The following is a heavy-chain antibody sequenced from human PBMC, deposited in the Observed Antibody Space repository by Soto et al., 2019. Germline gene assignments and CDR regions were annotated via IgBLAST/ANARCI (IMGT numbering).Heavy chain of an antibody. Sequence: GESLKISCKGSGYSFTNYWIGWVRQMPGKGLEWMGIVYPGDSDTRYSPSFEGQVTISADKSFSVAYVQWSSLKASDTAIYYCARRRDHDSGNAFDIWGQGTLVTVSS. CDR1: GYSFTNYW. D-gene: IGHD1-1*01. V-gene: IGHV5-51*01. J-gene: IGHJ3*02. CDR3: ARRRDHDSGNAFDI. CDR2: VYPGDSDT.